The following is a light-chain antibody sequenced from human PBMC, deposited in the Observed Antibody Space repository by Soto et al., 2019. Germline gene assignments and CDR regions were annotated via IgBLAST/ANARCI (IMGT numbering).Light chain of an antibody. V-gene: IGKV3-15*01. Sequence: EIAVPQSACPVSLSPGERATLSCRATQSFSSSYLAWYQQKPGQAPRLVIYGASTRATGIPARFSGSGGGTEFTLTISSLQSEDFAVYYCQQYNKRPSWTFGQGTKVDIK. CDR3: QQYNKRPSWT. J-gene: IGKJ1*01. CDR2: GAS. CDR1: QSFSSSY.